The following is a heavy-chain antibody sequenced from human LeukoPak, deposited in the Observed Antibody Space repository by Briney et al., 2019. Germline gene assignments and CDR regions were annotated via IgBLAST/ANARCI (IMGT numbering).Heavy chain of an antibody. Sequence: GGSLRLSCAASGFTFSSYSMNWVRQAPGKGLEWVLSISSSSYIYYADSVKGRFTISRDNAKNSLYLQMNSLRAEDTAVYYCARGTRNGVVVITAWGQGTLVTVSS. CDR1: GFTFSSYS. V-gene: IGHV3-21*01. D-gene: IGHD3-22*01. CDR2: ISSSSYI. J-gene: IGHJ5*02. CDR3: ARGTRNGVVVITA.